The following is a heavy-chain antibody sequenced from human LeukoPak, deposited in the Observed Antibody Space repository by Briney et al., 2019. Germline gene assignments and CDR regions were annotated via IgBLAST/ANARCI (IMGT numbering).Heavy chain of an antibody. V-gene: IGHV4-4*07. CDR2: IYTSGST. CDR3: AREYSSSSGGYCFDY. D-gene: IGHD6-6*01. J-gene: IGHJ4*02. CDR1: GGSISSYY. Sequence: SETLSLTCTVSGGSISSYYWSWIRQPPGKGLEWIGRIYTSGSTNYNPSLKSRVTMSVDTSKNQFSLKLSSVTAADTAVYYCAREYSSSSGGYCFDYWGQGTLVTVSS.